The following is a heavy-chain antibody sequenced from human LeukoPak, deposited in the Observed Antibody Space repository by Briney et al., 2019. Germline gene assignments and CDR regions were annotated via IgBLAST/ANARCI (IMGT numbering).Heavy chain of an antibody. CDR2: ISSSSSYI. CDR3: AKGATSGSYYSFDI. V-gene: IGHV3-21*01. Sequence: GGSLRLSCAASGFTFSSYSMNWVRQAPGKGLEWVSSISSSSSYIYYADSVKGRFTISRDNAKNSLYLQMNSQRAEDTAVYYCAKGATSGSYYSFDIWGQGTMVTVSS. D-gene: IGHD1-26*01. J-gene: IGHJ3*02. CDR1: GFTFSSYS.